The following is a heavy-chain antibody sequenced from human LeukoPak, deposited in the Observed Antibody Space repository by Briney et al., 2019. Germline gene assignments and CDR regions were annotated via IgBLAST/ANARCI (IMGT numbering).Heavy chain of an antibody. D-gene: IGHD5-12*01. J-gene: IGHJ4*02. CDR2: INHSGST. CDR1: GGSFSGYY. V-gene: IGHV4-34*01. CDR3: ARRTQWLHPQTYDY. Sequence: SETLSLTCAVYGGSFSGYYWSWIRQPPGKGLEWIGEINHSGSTNYNPSLKSRITISVDTSKNQFSLKLSSVTAADTAVYYCARRTQWLHPQTYDYWGQGTLVTVSS.